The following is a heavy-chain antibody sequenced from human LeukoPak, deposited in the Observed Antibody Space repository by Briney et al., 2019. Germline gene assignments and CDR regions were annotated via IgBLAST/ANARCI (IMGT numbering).Heavy chain of an antibody. J-gene: IGHJ3*02. CDR2: IYYSGST. CDR3: ARSVFSAFDI. V-gene: IGHV4-39*07. Sequence: SETLSLTCTVSGGSISSSSYYWGWIRQPPGKGLEWIGSIYYSGSTYYNPSLKSRVTISVDTSKNQFSLKLSSVTAADTAVYFCARSVFSAFDIWGLGTMVSVSS. CDR1: GGSISSSSYY. D-gene: IGHD3-3*01.